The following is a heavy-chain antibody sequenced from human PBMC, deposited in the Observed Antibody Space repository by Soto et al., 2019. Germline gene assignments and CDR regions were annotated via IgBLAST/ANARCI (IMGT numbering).Heavy chain of an antibody. J-gene: IGHJ3*02. V-gene: IGHV3-48*03. CDR3: ARDSVLGTDI. CDR1: GFTFSSYE. CDR2: ISSSGSTI. D-gene: IGHD3-16*01. Sequence: PVGSLRLSCASSGFTFSSYEMNCVRQAPGKWLEWVSYISSSGSTIYYADSVKGRFTISRDNAKNSLYLQMNSLRAEDTAVYYCARDSVLGTDIWGQGTMVSVSS.